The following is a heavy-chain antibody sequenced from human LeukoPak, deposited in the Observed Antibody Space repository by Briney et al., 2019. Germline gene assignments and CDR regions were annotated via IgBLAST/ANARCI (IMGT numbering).Heavy chain of an antibody. J-gene: IGHJ4*02. CDR2: IIPCFGTA. CDR3: ATSPSGSYYLSFDY. Sequence: ASVKVSCKASVGTFSRYTINWVRQAPGQGLEWMGGIIPCFGTANYAQKFQGRFTITADESTSTAYMELSSLRSEDTAVYYCATSPSGSYYLSFDYWGQGTLVTVSS. CDR1: VGTFSRYT. D-gene: IGHD1-26*01. V-gene: IGHV1-69*13.